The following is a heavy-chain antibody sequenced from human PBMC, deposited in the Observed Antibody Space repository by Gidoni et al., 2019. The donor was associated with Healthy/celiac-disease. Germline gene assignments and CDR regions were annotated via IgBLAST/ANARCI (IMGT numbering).Heavy chain of an antibody. CDR2: ISSSGSTI. D-gene: IGHD6-13*01. J-gene: IGHJ4*02. CDR1: GSPFRSYE. Sequence: EVQLVESGGGLVQPGGSLRRSCAASGSPFRSYEMNWFRQAPGKGLGWVSYISSSGSTIYYADSVKGRFTISRDNAKNSLYLQMNSLRAEDTAVYYCASFGSSWLFDYWGQGTLVTVSS. V-gene: IGHV3-48*03. CDR3: ASFGSSWLFDY.